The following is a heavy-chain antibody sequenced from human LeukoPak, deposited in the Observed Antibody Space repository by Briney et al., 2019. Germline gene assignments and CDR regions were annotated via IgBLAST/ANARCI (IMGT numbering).Heavy chain of an antibody. CDR1: GFTFSSYA. CDR3: ANPYYYDSSGTYYYMDV. J-gene: IGHJ6*03. CDR2: ISGSGGST. D-gene: IGHD3-22*01. Sequence: PGGSLRLSCAASGFTFSSYAMSWIRQAPGKGLEWVSAISGSGGSTYYADSVKGRFTISRDNSKNTLYLQMNSLRAEDTAVYYCANPYYYDSSGTYYYMDVWGKGTTVTVSS. V-gene: IGHV3-23*01.